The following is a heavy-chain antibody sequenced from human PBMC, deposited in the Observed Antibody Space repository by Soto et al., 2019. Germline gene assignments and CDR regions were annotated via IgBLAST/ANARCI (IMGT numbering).Heavy chain of an antibody. V-gene: IGHV5-51*01. J-gene: IGHJ5*02. Sequence: GESLKISCKGYGYTFTDYWIGWVRQMPGKGLELIGLIYPGDSDTRYSPSFQGRVTISADKSISTAFLQWSSLRASDTAMYYCASQKTVIRGTLSSNWFDPGGQGDLDTVSS. CDR2: IYPGDSDT. D-gene: IGHD1-1*01. CDR1: GYTFTDYW. CDR3: ASQKTVIRGTLSSNWFDP.